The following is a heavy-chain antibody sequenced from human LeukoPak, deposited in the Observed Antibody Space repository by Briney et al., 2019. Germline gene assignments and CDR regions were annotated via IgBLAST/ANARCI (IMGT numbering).Heavy chain of an antibody. CDR1: AFTLSSFN. Sequence: TGGSLRLSCAASAFTLSSFNMNWVRHAPGKGLEWVSSITSSNSYIYYADSVKGRFTISRDDAKNSLYLQMNSLRAEDTAVYYCAREDGSGWYAGDAFDMWGQGTMVTVSS. D-gene: IGHD6-13*01. V-gene: IGHV3-21*01. J-gene: IGHJ3*02. CDR3: AREDGSGWYAGDAFDM. CDR2: ITSSNSYI.